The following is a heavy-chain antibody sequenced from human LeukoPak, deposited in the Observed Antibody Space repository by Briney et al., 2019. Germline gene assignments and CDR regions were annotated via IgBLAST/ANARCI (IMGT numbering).Heavy chain of an antibody. J-gene: IGHJ4*02. CDR2: MSSSSSYI. D-gene: IGHD3-10*01. V-gene: IGHV3-21*01. Sequence: GGSLRLSCAASGFTFSSYGMNWVRQAPGKGLEWVSSMSSSSSYIYYADSMKGRFTISRDNAKNALDLQKNSLRAEDTAVYYGARDQKGTQGSFDYWGQGTLVTVSS. CDR1: GFTFSSYG. CDR3: ARDQKGTQGSFDY.